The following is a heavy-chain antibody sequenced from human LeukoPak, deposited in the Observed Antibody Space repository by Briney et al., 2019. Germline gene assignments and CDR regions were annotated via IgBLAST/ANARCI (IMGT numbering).Heavy chain of an antibody. V-gene: IGHV4-59*01. CDR2: IYYSGST. D-gene: IGHD3-22*01. CDR1: GGSISSYY. J-gene: IGHJ3*02. Sequence: ASETLSLTCTVSGGSISSYYWSWIRQPPGKGLEWIGYIYYSGSTNYNPSLKSRVTISVDTSKNQFSLKLSSVTAADTAVYYCARVDSQDAFDIWGQGTMVTVSS. CDR3: ARVDSQDAFDI.